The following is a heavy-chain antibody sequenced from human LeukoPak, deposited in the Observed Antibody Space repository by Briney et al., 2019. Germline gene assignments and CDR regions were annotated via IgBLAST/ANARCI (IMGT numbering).Heavy chain of an antibody. CDR2: IRYDRSYQ. J-gene: IGHJ2*01. CDR1: GFTFTAHG. Sequence: GGSLRLSCAASGFTFTAHGMDWVRQAPGKGLEWVATIRYDRSYQYYAESVKGRFTISRDNSKNTLYLQMSSLRAENTAVYYCARNHRYLDLWGRGTLVTVSS. V-gene: IGHV3-33*01. D-gene: IGHD1-14*01. CDR3: ARNHRYLDL.